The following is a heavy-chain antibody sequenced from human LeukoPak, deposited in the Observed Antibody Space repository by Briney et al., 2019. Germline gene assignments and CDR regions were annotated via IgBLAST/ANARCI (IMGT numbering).Heavy chain of an antibody. D-gene: IGHD4-11*01. CDR3: AREPDYSDYLSGALDI. CDR1: GGSISSSSYY. V-gene: IGHV4-39*02. CDR2: IYYSGST. J-gene: IGHJ3*02. Sequence: SETLSLTCTVSGGSISSSSYYWGWIRQPPGKGLEWIGSIYYSGSTYYNPPLKSRVTISVDTSKNQFSLQLNSVTPEDTAVYYCAREPDYSDYLSGALDIWGQGTMVTVSS.